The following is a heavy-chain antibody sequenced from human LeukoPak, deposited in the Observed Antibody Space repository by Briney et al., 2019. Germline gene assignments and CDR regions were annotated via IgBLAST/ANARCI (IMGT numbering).Heavy chain of an antibody. CDR1: GCTFSSYW. Sequence: GGSLRFSCAASGCTFSSYWMSWVRQAPGKGLEWVANIKQDGSEKYCVDSVKGRFTISRDNAKNSLYLQMNSLRAEDTAVYYCARDYGDYWGQGTLVTVSS. V-gene: IGHV3-7*01. J-gene: IGHJ4*02. CDR2: IKQDGSEK. D-gene: IGHD3-10*01. CDR3: ARDYGDY.